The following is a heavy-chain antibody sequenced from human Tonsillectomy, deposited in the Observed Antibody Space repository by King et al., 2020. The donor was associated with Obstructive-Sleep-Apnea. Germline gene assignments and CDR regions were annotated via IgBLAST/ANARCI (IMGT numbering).Heavy chain of an antibody. V-gene: IGHV1-69*06. CDR3: ARVHCTSASCYDSYGMDV. J-gene: IGHJ6*02. CDR1: GGTFNSNS. CDR2: IIPLFRTT. Sequence: VQLVESGAEVKKPGSSVKVSCKAYGGTFNSNSFIWVRQAPGQGLAWMGEIIPLFRTTNYAQTFQGRVTMTADKSTATVYLELSSLSSEDTAVYFCARVHCTSASCYDSYGMDVWGQGTTVTVSS. D-gene: IGHD2-2*01.